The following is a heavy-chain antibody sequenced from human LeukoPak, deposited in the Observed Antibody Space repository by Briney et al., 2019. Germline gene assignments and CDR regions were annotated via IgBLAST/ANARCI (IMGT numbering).Heavy chain of an antibody. Sequence: AGGSLRLSCAASGFTFSSYAMSWVRQAPGKGLEWVSAISGSGGSTYYADSVKGRFTISRDNSKNTLYLQMNSLRAEDTAVYYCAKAGDMVRGVIGPNLDYYYYMDVWGKGTTVTVSS. CDR1: GFTFSSYA. CDR2: ISGSGGST. D-gene: IGHD3-10*01. J-gene: IGHJ6*03. V-gene: IGHV3-23*01. CDR3: AKAGDMVRGVIGPNLDYYYYMDV.